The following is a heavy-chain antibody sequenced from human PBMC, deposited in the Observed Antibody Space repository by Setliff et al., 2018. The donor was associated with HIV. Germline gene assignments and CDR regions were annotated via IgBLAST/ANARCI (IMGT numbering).Heavy chain of an antibody. CDR1: GFSVSRNY. J-gene: IGHJ3*02. CDR3: AKPDQWGKGGYSYDPDAFDI. Sequence: GGSLRLSCAASGFSVSRNYMSWVPQAPGKGLEWVSVINRGGNTYYADSVKGRFTISRDNSNNTVYLQMISLTSEDTAVYSCAKPDQWGKGGYSYDPDAFDICGLGTSVTVS. D-gene: IGHD5-18*01. V-gene: IGHV3-66*02. CDR2: INRGGNT.